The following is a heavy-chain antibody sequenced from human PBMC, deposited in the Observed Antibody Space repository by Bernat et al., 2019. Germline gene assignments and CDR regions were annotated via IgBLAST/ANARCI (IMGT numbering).Heavy chain of an antibody. CDR1: GFTFSSYG. Sequence: QVQLVESGGGVVQPGRSLRLSCAASGFTFSSYGMHWVRQAPGKGLEWVAVIWYDGSNKYYADSVKGRFTISRDNSKNTLYLQMNSLRAEDTAVYYCAKDPITRDCSGGSCYSPDVYWGQGTLVTVSS. CDR3: AKDPITRDCSGGSCYSPDVY. D-gene: IGHD2-15*01. CDR2: IWYDGSNK. V-gene: IGHV3-33*06. J-gene: IGHJ4*02.